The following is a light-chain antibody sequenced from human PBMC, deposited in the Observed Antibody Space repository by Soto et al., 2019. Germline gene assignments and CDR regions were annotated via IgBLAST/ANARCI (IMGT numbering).Light chain of an antibody. CDR3: QQYNSWPLT. J-gene: IGKJ4*01. V-gene: IGKV3-15*01. CDR1: QSVSTK. Sequence: EIVMTQSPATLSVSPGERVTLSCRASQSVSTKLAWYQQKPGQAPSLLIYAASTRATAIPARFSGSGSGTEFTLTISSLQYEDFAVYYCQQYNSWPLTFGGGTKVEIK. CDR2: AAS.